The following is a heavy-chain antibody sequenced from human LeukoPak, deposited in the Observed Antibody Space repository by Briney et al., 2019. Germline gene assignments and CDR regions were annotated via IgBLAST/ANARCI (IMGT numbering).Heavy chain of an antibody. D-gene: IGHD3-10*01. V-gene: IGHV3-23*01. CDR2: ISGSGGSK. J-gene: IGHJ6*02. Sequence: TGGSPRLSCAASGFTFSSYAMNWVRQAPGKGLEWVSTISGSGGSKHYADSVEGRFTISRDNSKNTVYLQMNSLRAEDTAIYYCAKLTSASGAYGVDVWGQGTTVTVSS. CDR3: AKLTSASGAYGVDV. CDR1: GFTFSSYA.